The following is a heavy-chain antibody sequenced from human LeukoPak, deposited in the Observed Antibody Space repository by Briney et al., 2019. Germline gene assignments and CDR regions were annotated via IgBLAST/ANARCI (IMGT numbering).Heavy chain of an antibody. V-gene: IGHV4-38-2*02. D-gene: IGHD5-24*01. Sequence: PSETLSLTCTVSGYSISSGYYWGWIRQPPGKGLEGIGRIYHSGSTYYNPSLKSRVSISVDTSKNPFSLKLSSVTPAHTAVYYCARDYDGYKPRNVFDYWGQGTLVTVSS. CDR1: GYSISSGYY. J-gene: IGHJ4*02. CDR2: IYHSGST. CDR3: ARDYDGYKPRNVFDY.